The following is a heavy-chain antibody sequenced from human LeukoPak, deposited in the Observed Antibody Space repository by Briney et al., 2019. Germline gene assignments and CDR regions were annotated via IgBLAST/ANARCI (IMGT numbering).Heavy chain of an antibody. J-gene: IGHJ4*02. Sequence: AVISYDGSNKYYADSVKGRFTISRDNSKNTLYLQMNSLRAEDTAVYYCAKVGVDRGYYFDYWGQGTLVTVSS. CDR3: AKVGVDRGYYFDY. CDR2: ISYDGSNK. D-gene: IGHD3-3*01. V-gene: IGHV3-30*18.